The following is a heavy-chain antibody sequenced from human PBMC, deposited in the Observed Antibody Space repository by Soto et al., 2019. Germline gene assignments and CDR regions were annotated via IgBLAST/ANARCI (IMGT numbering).Heavy chain of an antibody. Sequence: SETLSLTCTVSGGSINSGDYYWSWLRQPPGKGLEWIGYIYYSGSTYYNPSLKSRVTISVDTSKNQFSLKLSSVTAADTAVYYCAREATKAARLDSWGQGTLVTVSS. J-gene: IGHJ4*02. D-gene: IGHD6-6*01. V-gene: IGHV4-30-4*01. CDR2: IYYSGST. CDR3: AREATKAARLDS. CDR1: GGSINSGDYY.